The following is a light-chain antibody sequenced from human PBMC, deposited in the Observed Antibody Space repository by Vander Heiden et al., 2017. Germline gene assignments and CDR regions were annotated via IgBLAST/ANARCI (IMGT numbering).Light chain of an antibody. J-gene: IGLJ1*01. CDR3: QSYDSSLSADV. V-gene: IGLV1-40*03. CDR2: DNN. Sequence: QSVLTQPPSVSGAPGRRVTISCTGSSSNIGAGYDVHWYQQFPGTAPKLLIYDNNNRPSGVPDRFSGSKSAASASLAITGLQAQDEADYYCQSYDSSLSADVFGTGTKVTVL. CDR1: SSNIGAGYD.